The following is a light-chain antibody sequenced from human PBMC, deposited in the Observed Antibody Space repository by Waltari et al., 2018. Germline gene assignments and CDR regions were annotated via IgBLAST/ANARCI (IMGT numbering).Light chain of an antibody. CDR2: LGS. Sequence: DFVMTQSPLSLPVTPGEPASISCRSSQSLLHRTGNNYLDWYLQKSGQAPQLLMYLGSSRDSGVPDRFSGSGSGTDFTLIISRVEAEDVWVYYCMQALQTPLTFGGGTKVEIK. CDR3: MQALQTPLT. CDR1: QSLLHRTGNNY. J-gene: IGKJ4*01. V-gene: IGKV2-28*01.